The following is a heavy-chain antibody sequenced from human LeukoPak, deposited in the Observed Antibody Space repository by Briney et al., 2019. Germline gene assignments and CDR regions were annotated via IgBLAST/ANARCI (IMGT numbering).Heavy chain of an antibody. CDR3: AGGNSMDV. J-gene: IGHJ6*04. CDR2: INKDGGGI. Sequence: GGSLRLSCAVFGFPFSNSWMYWVRQAPGKGLEGVANINKDGGGISYVDSVKGRFIISRDNARNSLYLQMNSLRVEDTAVYFCAGGNSMDVWGKGTAVTVSS. CDR1: GFPFSNSW. D-gene: IGHD1/OR15-1a*01. V-gene: IGHV3-7*03.